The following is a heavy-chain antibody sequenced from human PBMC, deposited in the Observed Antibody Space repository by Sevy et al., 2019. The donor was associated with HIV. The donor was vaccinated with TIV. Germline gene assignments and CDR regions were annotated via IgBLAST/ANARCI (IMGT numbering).Heavy chain of an antibody. D-gene: IGHD3-10*01. CDR1: GFAFSTYS. V-gene: IGHV3-30-3*01. CDR2: MSSDGSSK. J-gene: IGHJ4*02. Sequence: GGSLRLSCAASGFAFSTYSLHWVRQAPGKGLEWMAVMSSDGSSKFYAYSVKGRFTISRDNSKNALYLQMNSLRVEDTAVYYCARSSLFTMVRGVIDYWGQGTLVTVSS. CDR3: ARSSLFTMVRGVIDY.